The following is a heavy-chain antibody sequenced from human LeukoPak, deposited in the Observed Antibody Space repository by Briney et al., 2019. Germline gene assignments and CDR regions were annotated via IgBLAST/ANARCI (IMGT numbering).Heavy chain of an antibody. V-gene: IGHV3-7*01. CDR2: IKKDGSEK. Sequence: PGGSLRLSCAASGFTFSNYWMNWVRKAPGKGPEWVAIIKKDGSEKYYVDSVKGRFTISRDNAKNSLYLQMNSLRADDTAVYFCARGAGFLIDYWGQGALVTVSS. CDR3: ARGAGFLIDY. CDR1: GFTFSNYW. D-gene: IGHD2/OR15-2a*01. J-gene: IGHJ4*02.